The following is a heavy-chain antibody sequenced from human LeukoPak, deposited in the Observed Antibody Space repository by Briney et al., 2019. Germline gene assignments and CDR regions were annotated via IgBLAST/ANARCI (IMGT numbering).Heavy chain of an antibody. CDR1: GFTFRSHA. CDR2: ISYDGSTI. Sequence: GGSLRLSCAASGFTFRSHAMHWVRQAPGKGLEWVAFISYDGSTIYYADSVKGRLYISRDNSKNTLYVQMNSLRPEDTAVYYCARDRLYGTNFFDPWGQGTLVTVSS. D-gene: IGHD1-7*01. J-gene: IGHJ5*02. V-gene: IGHV3-30-3*01. CDR3: ARDRLYGTNFFDP.